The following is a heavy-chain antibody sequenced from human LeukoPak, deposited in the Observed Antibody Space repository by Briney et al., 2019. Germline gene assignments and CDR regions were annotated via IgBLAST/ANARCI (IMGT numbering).Heavy chain of an antibody. D-gene: IGHD1-14*01. CDR2: IYYSGST. CDR3: ARDGIAGYYYGMDV. CDR1: GDSISSYY. Sequence: SETLSLTCTVSGDSISSYYWSWIRQPPGKGLEWIGYIYYSGSTNYNPSLKSRVTISVDTSKNQFSLKLSSVTAADTAVYYCARDGIAGYYYGMDVWGQGTTVTVSS. V-gene: IGHV4-59*01. J-gene: IGHJ6*02.